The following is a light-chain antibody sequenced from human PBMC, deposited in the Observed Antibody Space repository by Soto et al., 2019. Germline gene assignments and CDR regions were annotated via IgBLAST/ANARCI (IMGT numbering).Light chain of an antibody. J-gene: IGKJ1*01. CDR2: GAS. V-gene: IGKV3-15*01. CDR3: QQYNNWPLRT. CDR1: QSVSSN. Sequence: EIVMTQSPATLSVSPGERATLSCRASQSVSSNLAWYQQKPGQAPRLLIYGASTRATGIPARFSGSGSGTEFTVTISSLQSEDFAVYYCQQYNNWPLRTFGQGTKVEI.